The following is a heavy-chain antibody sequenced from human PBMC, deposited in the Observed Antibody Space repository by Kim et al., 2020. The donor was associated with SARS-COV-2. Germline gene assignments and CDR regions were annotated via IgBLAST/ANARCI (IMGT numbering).Heavy chain of an antibody. CDR1: GFTFTGHA. CDR3: LKDGWGWSWDY. D-gene: IGHD2-21*01. CDR2: IDGSDGTT. Sequence: GGSLRLSCTTSGFTFTGHAMSWVRQAPGKGLEWVSSIDGSDGTTYYVDSVKGRFSISRDDSKNTLYLHMSALRADDTATYYCLKDGWGWSWDYWSQGNL. J-gene: IGHJ4*02. V-gene: IGHV3-23*01.